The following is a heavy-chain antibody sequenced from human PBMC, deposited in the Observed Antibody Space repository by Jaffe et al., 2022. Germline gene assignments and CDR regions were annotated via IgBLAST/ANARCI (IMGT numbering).Heavy chain of an antibody. Sequence: EVLLVQSGAEVKKPGESLRISCKASGYGFTQYWIGWVRQTPEKGLEWMGIIYPGDSYTTYSPSLQGHISISADKTITTAYLHLSSLKASDTAMYYCARCFRAGTLECRGYYFPYWGQGTLVTVSS. D-gene: IGHD6-13*01. CDR1: GYGFTQYW. CDR3: ARCFRAGTLECRGYYFPY. V-gene: IGHV5-51*06. CDR2: IYPGDSYT. J-gene: IGHJ4*02.